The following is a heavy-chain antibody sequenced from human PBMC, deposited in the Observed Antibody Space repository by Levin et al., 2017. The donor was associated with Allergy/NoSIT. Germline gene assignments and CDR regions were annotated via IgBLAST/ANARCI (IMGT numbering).Heavy chain of an antibody. CDR3: ARCGEGEVGATRVDDYYYYGMDV. Sequence: QSGGSLRLSCAASGFTFSSYGMHWVRQAPGKGLEWVAVIWYDGSNKYYADSVKGRFTISRDNSKNTLYLQMNSLRAEDTAVYYCARCGEGEVGATRVDDYYYYGMDVWGQGTTVTVSS. J-gene: IGHJ6*02. CDR2: IWYDGSNK. CDR1: GFTFSSYG. V-gene: IGHV3-33*01. D-gene: IGHD1-26*01.